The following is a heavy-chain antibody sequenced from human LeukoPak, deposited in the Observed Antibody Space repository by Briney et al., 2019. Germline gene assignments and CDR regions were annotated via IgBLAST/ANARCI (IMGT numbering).Heavy chain of an antibody. D-gene: IGHD2-8*01. CDR1: GGSISSGGYY. CDR2: IYHSGST. J-gene: IGHJ4*02. CDR3: ARVESGVFDY. Sequence: PSQTLSLTCTVSGGSISSGGYYWSWIRQPPGKGLEWIGYIYHSGSTYYNPSLKSRVTISVDRSKNQFSLRLNSVTAADTAVYYCARVESGVFDYWGQGTLVTVSS. V-gene: IGHV4-30-2*01.